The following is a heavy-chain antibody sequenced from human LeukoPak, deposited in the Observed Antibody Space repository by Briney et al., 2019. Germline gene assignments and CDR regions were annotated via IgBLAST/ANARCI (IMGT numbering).Heavy chain of an antibody. J-gene: IGHJ3*02. V-gene: IGHV4-59*01. CDR1: GGSISSYY. CDR3: ARRDCSGGGCLVAFDI. D-gene: IGHD2-15*01. Sequence: SETLSLTCTVSGGSISSYYWSWIRQPPGKGLEWIGYIYYSGSTNYNPSLKSRVTISVDTSKNQFSLKLSSVTAADTAVYYCARRDCSGGGCLVAFDIWGQGTMVTVSS. CDR2: IYYSGST.